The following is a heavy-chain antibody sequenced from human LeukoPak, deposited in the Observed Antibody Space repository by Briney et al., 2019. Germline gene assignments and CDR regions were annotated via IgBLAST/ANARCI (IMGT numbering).Heavy chain of an antibody. V-gene: IGHV1-18*01. CDR2: ISAYNGNT. CDR1: GYTFSSYG. CDR3: ARDPPYYYYMDV. Sequence: ASVKVSCKASGYTFSSYGISWVRQAPGQGLEWMGWISAYNGNTNYAQKLQGRVTMTTDTSTSTAYMELRSLRSDDTAVYYCARDPPYYYYMDVWGKGTTVTISS. J-gene: IGHJ6*03.